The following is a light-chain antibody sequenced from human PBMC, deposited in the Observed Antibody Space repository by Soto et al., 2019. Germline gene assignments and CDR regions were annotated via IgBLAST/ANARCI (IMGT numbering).Light chain of an antibody. CDR3: SSYTSSNSFWV. Sequence: QSALTQPASVSGSPEQSIPIPCTGTSSDVGGYNYVSWYQQHQGKAPKLMIYDVSTRPSGVSYRFSGSTSGDTASLTISGLQAEDEADYYCSSYTSSNSFWVFGGGTKLTVL. V-gene: IGLV2-14*01. CDR2: DVS. CDR1: SSDVGGYNY. J-gene: IGLJ3*02.